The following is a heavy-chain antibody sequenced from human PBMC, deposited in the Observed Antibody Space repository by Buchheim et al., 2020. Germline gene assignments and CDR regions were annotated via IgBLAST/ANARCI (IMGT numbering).Heavy chain of an antibody. Sequence: QLQLQESGPGLVKPSETLSLTCTVSGVSISGSTDYWGWIRQSPGKGLEWIGSIFYSGITYYNPSLKSRVTISVDTSKNRFSLKLNSVAAADTALYYCARQHPSFDCWGQGTL. CDR1: GVSISGSTDY. J-gene: IGHJ4*02. CDR3: ARQHPSFDC. V-gene: IGHV4-39*01. CDR2: IFYSGIT.